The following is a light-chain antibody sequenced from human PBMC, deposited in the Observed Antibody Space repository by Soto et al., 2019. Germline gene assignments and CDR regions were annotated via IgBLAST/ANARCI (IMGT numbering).Light chain of an antibody. CDR2: GAS. V-gene: IGKV3-15*01. Sequence: EIVMTQSPATLSVSPGERATLSCRASQSVSSNLAWYQQKPGQAPRLLFYGASTRATGIPARFSGSGSGTELTLTISSLQSEDFAVYYCQQYDNWPPYTFGQGTKLQIK. CDR1: QSVSSN. J-gene: IGKJ2*01. CDR3: QQYDNWPPYT.